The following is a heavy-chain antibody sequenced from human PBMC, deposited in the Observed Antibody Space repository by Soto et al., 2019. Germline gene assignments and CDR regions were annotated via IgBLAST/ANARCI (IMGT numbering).Heavy chain of an antibody. D-gene: IGHD3-10*01. CDR1: RFAFSSYS. V-gene: IGHV3-21*01. Sequence: QLVESGGGLVKPGGSLRVSCAASRFAFSSYSMHWVRQAPMKGLEWVASINSVASYVYYADSVEGRFTISRDNAKNSVYPQMNSLRADDTAVYYCTRDRSSFMRGRIRGPYGGLDVWGQGTTVLVS. CDR2: INSVASYV. CDR3: TRDRSSFMRGRIRGPYGGLDV. J-gene: IGHJ6*02.